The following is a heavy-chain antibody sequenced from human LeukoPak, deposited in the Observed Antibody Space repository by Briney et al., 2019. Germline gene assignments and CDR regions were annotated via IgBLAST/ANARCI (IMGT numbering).Heavy chain of an antibody. V-gene: IGHV4-4*07. CDR3: ARDPVWHKGATLEYNWFDP. D-gene: IGHD1-1*01. J-gene: IGHJ5*02. CDR1: GGSLSSYY. Sequence: PSETLSLTCTVSGGSLSSYYWSWIRQPAGKGLEWIGRIYTGGSTNYNPSLKSRVTISVDKSKNQFSLKLSSVTAADTAVYYCARDPVWHKGATLEYNWFDPWGQGTLVTVSS. CDR2: IYTGGST.